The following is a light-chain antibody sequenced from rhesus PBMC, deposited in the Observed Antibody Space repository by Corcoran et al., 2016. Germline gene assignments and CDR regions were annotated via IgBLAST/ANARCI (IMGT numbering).Light chain of an antibody. V-gene: IGKV1-25*01. CDR2: EAS. CDR1: QGITND. Sequence: DIQMTQSPSSLSASVGDRVTITCRASQGITNDLAWYQQKPGETPKLLNYEASSLQSGIPSRFSGSGSGTDFTLTISSLQPEDFATYYCQHYYSIPFTFGPGTKLDIK. J-gene: IGKJ3*01. CDR3: QHYYSIPFT.